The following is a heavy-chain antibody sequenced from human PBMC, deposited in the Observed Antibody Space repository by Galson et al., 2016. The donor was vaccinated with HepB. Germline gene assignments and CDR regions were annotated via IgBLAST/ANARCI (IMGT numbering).Heavy chain of an antibody. CDR3: AKAGGKNYTPFDP. Sequence: SLRLSCAASGFTFSSCDMHWDRQAPGKGLEGVAVISNDGSSKYYTGIVKGRFTISRDNSKNTLYLQMNSLRAEDTAVYYCAKAGGKNYTPFDPWGQGTPLTVSS. CDR1: GFTFSSCD. CDR2: ISNDGSSK. D-gene: IGHD2-2*02. J-gene: IGHJ5*02. V-gene: IGHV3-30-3*01.